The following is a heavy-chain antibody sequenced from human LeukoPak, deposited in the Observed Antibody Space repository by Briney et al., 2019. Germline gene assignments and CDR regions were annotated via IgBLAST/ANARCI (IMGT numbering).Heavy chain of an antibody. D-gene: IGHD2-2*01. CDR1: GFTFSSYA. CDR3: ARDGERLRGYCSSTSCYSYFDY. V-gene: IGHV3-30-3*01. CDR2: ISYDGSNK. J-gene: IGHJ4*02. Sequence: PGGSLRLSCAASGFTFSSYAMHWVRQAPGKGLEWVAVISYDGSNKYYADSVKGRFTISRDNSKNTLYLQMNSLRAEDTAVYYCARDGERLRGYCSSTSCYSYFDYWGQGTLVTVSS.